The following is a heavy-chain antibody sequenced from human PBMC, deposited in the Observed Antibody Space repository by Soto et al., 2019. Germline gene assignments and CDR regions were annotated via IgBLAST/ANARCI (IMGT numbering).Heavy chain of an antibody. D-gene: IGHD1-26*01. CDR2: IIPIFGTV. CDR3: ARGVGGSNWFDP. V-gene: IGHV1-69*01. J-gene: IGHJ5*02. Sequence: QVQLVQSGAEVKKPGSSVKVSCKASGGTFSSYAISWVRQAPGQGLEWMGGIIPIFGTVNYAQKFQGRFTITADESTSTAYMELISLRCEDTAVYYCARGVGGSNWFDPWGQGTLVTVSS. CDR1: GGTFSSYA.